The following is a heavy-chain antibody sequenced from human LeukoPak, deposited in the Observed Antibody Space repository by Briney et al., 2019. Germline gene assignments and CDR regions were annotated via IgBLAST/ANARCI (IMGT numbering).Heavy chain of an antibody. Sequence: GGSLRLSCAASGFTFSSFSMSWIRQAPGRGLEGVSSISSGGDSYIYYADSVEGRFTISRDNAKDSLYLQMNSLRAEDTAVYYCARGYSTSWYHFWYFDLWGRGTLVTVSS. J-gene: IGHJ2*01. CDR2: ISSGGDSYI. CDR1: GFTFSSFS. D-gene: IGHD6-13*01. CDR3: ARGYSTSWYHFWYFDL. V-gene: IGHV3-21*01.